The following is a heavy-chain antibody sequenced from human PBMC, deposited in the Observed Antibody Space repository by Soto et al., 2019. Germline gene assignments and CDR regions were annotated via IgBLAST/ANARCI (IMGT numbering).Heavy chain of an antibody. Sequence: QVQLVQSGAEVKKPGASVKVSCKASGYTFISHGISGVRQAPGQGLEWMGWISAYNGNTNYVQSLQGRVTMTADTSTSTAYMELRSLRSDHTAVYYCARDRKQQLLIYYYYGMDVWGQGTTVTVS. J-gene: IGHJ6*02. V-gene: IGHV1-18*01. CDR1: GYTFISHG. D-gene: IGHD2-2*01. CDR3: ARDRKQQLLIYYYYGMDV. CDR2: ISAYNGNT.